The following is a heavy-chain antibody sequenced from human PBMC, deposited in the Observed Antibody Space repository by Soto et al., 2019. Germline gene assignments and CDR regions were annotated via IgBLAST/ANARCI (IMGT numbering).Heavy chain of an antibody. CDR3: ARRQGLYSPDYGNYFYYMDV. J-gene: IGHJ6*03. CDR2: IYPGDSDT. CDR1: GYSFTSYW. V-gene: IGHV5-51*01. Sequence: GASLKISCKGSGYSFTSYWIGWVRQMPGKGQEWMGIIYPGDSDTRYSPSFQGQVTISADKSISTAYLQWSSLKASDTAMYYCARRQGLYSPDYGNYFYYMDVWGKGTTVTVSS. D-gene: IGHD4-17*01.